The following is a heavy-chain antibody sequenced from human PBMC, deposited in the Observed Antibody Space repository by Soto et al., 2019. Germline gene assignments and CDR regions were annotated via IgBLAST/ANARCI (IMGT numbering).Heavy chain of an antibody. CDR1: GGSISSGDYX. CDR2: IYYSGST. CDR3: ARAHYGDYGYGMDV. J-gene: IGHJ6*02. Sequence: SETLSLTCTVSGGSISSGDYXRSWIRQPPGKGLEWIGYIYYSGSTYYNPSLKSRVTISVDRSKNQFSLKLSSVTAADTAVYYCARAHYGDYGYGMDVWGQGTTVTVSS. D-gene: IGHD4-17*01. V-gene: IGHV4-30-4*01.